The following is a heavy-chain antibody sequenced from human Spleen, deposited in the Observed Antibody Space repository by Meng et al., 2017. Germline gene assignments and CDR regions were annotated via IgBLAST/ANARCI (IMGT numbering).Heavy chain of an antibody. D-gene: IGHD2-15*01. CDR1: GFTFRSYE. V-gene: IGHV3-48*03. J-gene: IGHJ4*01. CDR3: VRDGKSCSGGFCHPC. Sequence: GESLKISCAASGFTFRSYEMHWVRQAPGKGLEWLSYISTTGSTLYYADSVKGRLTISRNNAKSTLFLQMNSLRAGDTAVYYCVRDGKSCSGGFCHPCWGQGSLVTVSS. CDR2: ISTTGSTL.